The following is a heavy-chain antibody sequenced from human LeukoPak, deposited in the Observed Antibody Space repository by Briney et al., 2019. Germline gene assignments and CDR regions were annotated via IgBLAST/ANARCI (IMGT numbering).Heavy chain of an antibody. J-gene: IGHJ4*02. V-gene: IGHV4-38-2*02. CDR1: GYSISSGYY. Sequence: PSETLSLTCTVSGYSISSGYYWGWIRQPPGKGLEWIGSIYHSGSTYYNPSLKSRVTISVDTSKNQFSLKLSSVTAADTAVYYCATHERRILTGNRFDYWGQGTLVTVSS. CDR3: ATHERRILTGNRFDY. D-gene: IGHD3-9*01. CDR2: IYHSGST.